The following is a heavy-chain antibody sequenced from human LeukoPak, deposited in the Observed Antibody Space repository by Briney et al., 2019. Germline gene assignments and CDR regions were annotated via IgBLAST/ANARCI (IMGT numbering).Heavy chain of an antibody. CDR3: AGSKSYFGNFDY. V-gene: IGHV4-59*01. CDR1: GVTISNYF. Sequence: SETLCLTCTASGVTISNYFWSWIRQPPGEGLEWIGCISYTGSTNYTPSLKSRVTMSVGASTDQFSLELSSVTAADTAVYFCAGSKSYFGNFDYWGQGTLVTVSS. CDR2: ISYTGST. D-gene: IGHD2/OR15-2a*01. J-gene: IGHJ4*02.